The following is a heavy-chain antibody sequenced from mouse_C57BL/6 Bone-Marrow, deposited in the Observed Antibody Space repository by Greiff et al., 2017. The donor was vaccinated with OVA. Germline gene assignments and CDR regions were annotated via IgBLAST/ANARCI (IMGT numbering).Heavy chain of an antibody. D-gene: IGHD1-1*01. CDR3: ARIHYYGSSPHWYFDV. J-gene: IGHJ1*03. V-gene: IGHV1-77*01. CDR2: IGPGSGST. CDR1: GYTFTDYY. Sequence: VKLVESGAELVKPGASVKISCKASGYTFTDYYINWVKQRPGQGLEWIGKIGPGSGSTYYNEKFKGKATLTADKSSSTAYMQLSSLTSEDSAVYFCARIHYYGSSPHWYFDVWGTGTTVTVSS.